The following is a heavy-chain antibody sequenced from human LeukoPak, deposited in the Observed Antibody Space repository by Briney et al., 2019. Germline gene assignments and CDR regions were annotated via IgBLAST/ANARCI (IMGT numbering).Heavy chain of an antibody. D-gene: IGHD3-22*01. CDR2: ISSSGSTI. J-gene: IGHJ6*02. Sequence: PGGSLRLSCAASGFTFSSYEMNWVRQAPGKGLEWVSYISSSGSTIYYADSVKGRFTISRDNAKNSLYLQMNSLRAEDTAVCHCASPARYDSSGYYYYYYGMDVWGQGTTVTVSS. V-gene: IGHV3-48*03. CDR3: ASPARYDSSGYYYYYYGMDV. CDR1: GFTFSSYE.